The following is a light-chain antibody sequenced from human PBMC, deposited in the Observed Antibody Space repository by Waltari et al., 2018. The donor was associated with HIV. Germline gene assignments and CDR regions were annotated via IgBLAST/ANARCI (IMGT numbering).Light chain of an antibody. CDR3: SAYVGTLTPA. CDR2: GGS. J-gene: IGLJ3*02. CDR1: KVDIGYMTF. V-gene: IGLV2-14*01. Sequence: QSALTQPASVSGSPGQSITISCIASKVDIGYMTFVSWYQQFPGRAPPLIFYGGSIRYSLVSHRFSASNSGKTASLTSSGLQTADEAIYDCSAYVGTLTPAFGGGTQVTVL.